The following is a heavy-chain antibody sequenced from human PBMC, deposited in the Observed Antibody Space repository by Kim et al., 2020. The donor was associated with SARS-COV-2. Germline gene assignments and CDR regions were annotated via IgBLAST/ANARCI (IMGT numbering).Heavy chain of an antibody. Sequence: SETLSLTCAVYGGSFSGYYWSWIRQPPGKGLEWIGEINHSGSTNYNPSLKSRVTISVDTSKNQFSLKLSSVTAADTAVYYCARGGKNYDYVWGSYRDAKYFDYWGQGTLVTVSS. J-gene: IGHJ4*02. CDR3: ARGGKNYDYVWGSYRDAKYFDY. D-gene: IGHD3-16*02. CDR1: GGSFSGYY. CDR2: INHSGST. V-gene: IGHV4-34*01.